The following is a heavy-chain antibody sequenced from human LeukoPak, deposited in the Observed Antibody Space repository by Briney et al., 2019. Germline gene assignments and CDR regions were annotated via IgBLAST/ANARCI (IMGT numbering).Heavy chain of an antibody. J-gene: IGHJ5*02. CDR2: ISDSGEVT. D-gene: IGHD3-10*01. CDR1: GFTFSDYG. V-gene: IGHV3-23*01. CDR3: AKGASYYSFDP. Sequence: PGGALRLSCGVSGFTFSDYGMSWVRQAPGQGLEWVASISDSGEVTFKADSVKGRFTISRDNSKNALYLQMNYLRAEDTAVYYCAKGASYYSFDPWGQGTQVAVFS.